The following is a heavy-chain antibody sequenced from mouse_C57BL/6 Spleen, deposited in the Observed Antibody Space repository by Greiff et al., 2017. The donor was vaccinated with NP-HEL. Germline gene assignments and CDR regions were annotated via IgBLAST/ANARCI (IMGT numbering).Heavy chain of an antibody. J-gene: IGHJ4*01. V-gene: IGHV1-61*01. Sequence: QVQLQQPGAELVRPGSSVKLSCKASGYTFTSYWMDWVKQRPGQGLEWIGNIYPSDSETHYNQKFKDKATLTVDKSSSTAYMQLSSLTSEDSAVYYCARWGGYYGYAMDYWGQGTSVTVSS. D-gene: IGHD2-3*01. CDR3: ARWGGYYGYAMDY. CDR1: GYTFTSYW. CDR2: IYPSDSET.